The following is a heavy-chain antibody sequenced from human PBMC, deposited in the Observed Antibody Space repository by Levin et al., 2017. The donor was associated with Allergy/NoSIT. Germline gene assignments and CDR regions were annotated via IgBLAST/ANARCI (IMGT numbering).Heavy chain of an antibody. J-gene: IGHJ3*02. V-gene: IGHV4-61*02. D-gene: IGHD2-21*01. Sequence: SETLSLTCTVSNGSISSTDYHWTWLRQPAGERLEWIGRIYASGSTYYNPSLSSRLTISVDPSKNQFSLELNSLTAADTAVYFCARAVTYPEAFDIWGQGTMVSVSS. CDR1: NGSISSTDYH. CDR2: IYASGST. CDR3: ARAVTYPEAFDI.